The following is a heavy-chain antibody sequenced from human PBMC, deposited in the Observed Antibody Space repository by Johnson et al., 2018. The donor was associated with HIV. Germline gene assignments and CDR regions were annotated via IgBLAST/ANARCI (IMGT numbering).Heavy chain of an antibody. Sequence: QVQLVESGGGVVQPGRSLRLSCAASGFTFSRYAMHCVRQAPGKGLEWVAVISYDGSSKYYADSVKVRFTISRDKSKNTLYLQMNSLRADATAVYYCAKTYYYDSSGSRAFDIWGQGTMVTVSS. V-gene: IGHV3-30-3*01. D-gene: IGHD3-22*01. CDR1: GFTFSRYA. J-gene: IGHJ3*02. CDR2: ISYDGSSK. CDR3: AKTYYYDSSGSRAFDI.